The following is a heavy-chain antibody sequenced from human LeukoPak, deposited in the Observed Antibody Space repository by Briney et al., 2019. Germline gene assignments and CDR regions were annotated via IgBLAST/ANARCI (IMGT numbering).Heavy chain of an antibody. J-gene: IGHJ5*02. CDR1: GFTFSSYG. CDR2: ISSSSSYI. Sequence: GSLRLSCAASGFTFSSYGMHWVRQAPGKGLEWVSSISSSSSYIYYGDSVKGRFTISRDNAKNSLYLQRNSLRAEDTAVYYCARATIFGVVIIAWGQGTLVTVSS. V-gene: IGHV3-21*01. D-gene: IGHD3-3*01. CDR3: ARATIFGVVIIA.